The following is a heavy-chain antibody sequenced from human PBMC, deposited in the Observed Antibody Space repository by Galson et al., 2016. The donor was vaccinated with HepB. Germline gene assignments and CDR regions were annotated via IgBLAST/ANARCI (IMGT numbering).Heavy chain of an antibody. CDR3: ARGWWADFDV. CDR1: GFTFSNYW. D-gene: IGHD2-8*02. J-gene: IGHJ3*01. Sequence: SLRLSCAASGFTFSNYWIYWVRQDAQKGLMWVSRINNDGTTTSYADSVKGQFTMSRDNTKNTVYLQMNSLRAEDTGVYYCARGWWADFDVWGQGTTVSVSS. CDR2: INNDGTTT. V-gene: IGHV3-74*01.